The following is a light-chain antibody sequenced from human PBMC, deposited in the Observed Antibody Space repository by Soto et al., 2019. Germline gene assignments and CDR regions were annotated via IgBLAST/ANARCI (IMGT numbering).Light chain of an antibody. V-gene: IGLV2-8*01. J-gene: IGLJ2*01. CDR2: EVS. Sequence: QSALTQPPSASGSPGQSVTISCTGTSSDVGAYNYVSWYQQHPGKAPKPMIYEVSKRPSGVPDRFSGSKSGNTASLTVSGLQAEDEADYYCSSYAGSNNFVVFGGGTKLTVL. CDR1: SSDVGAYNY. CDR3: SSYAGSNNFVV.